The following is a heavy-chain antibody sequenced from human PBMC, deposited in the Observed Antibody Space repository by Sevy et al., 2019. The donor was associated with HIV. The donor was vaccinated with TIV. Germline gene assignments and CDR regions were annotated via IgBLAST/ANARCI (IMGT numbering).Heavy chain of an antibody. D-gene: IGHD3-3*01. V-gene: IGHV3-23*01. CDR2: ISGSGVST. Sequence: GGSLRLSCAASGFTLNNYAMNWVRQAPGKGLEWVSGISGSGVSTYYADSVKGRFTISRDNSKNTMYLQMNSLRAEDTAVYYCARRPDFGVVIPTGVMDVWGQGTTVTVSS. CDR1: GFTLNNYA. CDR3: ARRPDFGVVIPTGVMDV. J-gene: IGHJ6*02.